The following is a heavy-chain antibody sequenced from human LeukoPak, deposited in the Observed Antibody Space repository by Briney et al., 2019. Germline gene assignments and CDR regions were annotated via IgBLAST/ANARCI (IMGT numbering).Heavy chain of an antibody. CDR3: ARDSIVATIGEAGWFDP. D-gene: IGHD5-12*01. CDR2: IWYDGSNK. J-gene: IGHJ5*02. V-gene: IGHV3-33*08. Sequence: GGSLRLSCAASGFTFSSYGMHWVRQAPGKGLEWVAVIWYDGSNKYYADSVKGRFTISRDNSKNTLYLQMNSLRAEDTAVYYCARDSIVATIGEAGWFDPWGQGTLVTVSS. CDR1: GFTFSSYG.